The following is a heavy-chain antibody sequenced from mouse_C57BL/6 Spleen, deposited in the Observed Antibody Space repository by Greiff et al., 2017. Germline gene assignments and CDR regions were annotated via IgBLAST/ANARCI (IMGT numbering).Heavy chain of an antibody. D-gene: IGHD1-1*01. CDR1: GYTFTSYW. CDR3: ASHYYGSSCWDFDV. Sequence: QVQLQQPGAELVKPGASVKLSCKASGYTFTSYWMHWVKQRPGQGLEWIGMIHPNSGSTNYNEKFKSKATLTADKSSSTAYMQLSSLTSEDSAVYYGASHYYGSSCWDFDVWGTGTTVTVSS. CDR2: IHPNSGST. J-gene: IGHJ1*03. V-gene: IGHV1-64*01.